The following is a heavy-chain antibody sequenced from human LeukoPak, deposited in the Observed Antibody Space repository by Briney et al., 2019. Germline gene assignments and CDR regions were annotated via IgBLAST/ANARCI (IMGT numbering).Heavy chain of an antibody. CDR3: ARGVRPMATIRPYFDY. CDR2: ISYDGSNK. J-gene: IGHJ4*02. V-gene: IGHV3-30-3*01. Sequence: GGSLRLSCAASGFTFSSYAMHWVRQAPGKGLEWVAVISYDGSNKYYADSVKGRLTISRDNSKNTLYLQMNSLRAEDTAVYYCARGVRPMATIRPYFDYWGQGTLVTVSS. CDR1: GFTFSSYA. D-gene: IGHD5-24*01.